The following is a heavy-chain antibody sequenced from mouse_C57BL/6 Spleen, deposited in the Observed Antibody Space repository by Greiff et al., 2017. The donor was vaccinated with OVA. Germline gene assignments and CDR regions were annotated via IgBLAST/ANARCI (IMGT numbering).Heavy chain of an antibody. Sequence: ESGPGLVKPSQSLSLTCSVTGYSITSGYYWNWIRQFPGNKLERMGYISYDGSNNYNPSLKNRISITRDTSKNQFFLKLNSVTTEDTATYYCARVGDYDGFAYWGQGTLVTVSA. V-gene: IGHV3-6*01. D-gene: IGHD2-4*01. J-gene: IGHJ3*01. CDR3: ARVGDYDGFAY. CDR1: GYSITSGYY. CDR2: ISYDGSN.